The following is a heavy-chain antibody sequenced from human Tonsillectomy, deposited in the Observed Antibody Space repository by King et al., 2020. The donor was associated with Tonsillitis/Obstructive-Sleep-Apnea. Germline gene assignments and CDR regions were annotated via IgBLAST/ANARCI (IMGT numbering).Heavy chain of an antibody. Sequence: VQLVESGGGVVQPGRYLKLSCAASGFVFSSHGMHWVRQAPGKGLEWVAVILYDESKEYYADSVKGRFTISRDNSKKTPYLQMNKLRGEDTAVYYCARDKRLRDYDDLXTDXWGQGTLVIVS. CDR3: ARDKRLRDYDDLXTDX. D-gene: IGHD4-17*01. CDR2: ILYDESKE. V-gene: IGHV3-30*03. CDR1: GFVFSSHG. J-gene: IGHJ4*02.